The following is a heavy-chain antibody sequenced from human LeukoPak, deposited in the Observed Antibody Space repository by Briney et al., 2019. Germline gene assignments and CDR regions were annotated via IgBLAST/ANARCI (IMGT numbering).Heavy chain of an antibody. J-gene: IGHJ3*01. V-gene: IGHV4-59*01. CDR3: ARGPSGSSPPL. CDR2: IYYSRST. Sequence: SETLPLTCIVCVGSISSYYWSWIRQPPGKGLEGVGYIYYSRSTNYNPSLKSRVTISVGTSKNQFSLKLSSVTAADTAVYDCARGPSGSSPPLWGQGKMVTVSS. D-gene: IGHD1-26*01. CDR1: VGSISSYY.